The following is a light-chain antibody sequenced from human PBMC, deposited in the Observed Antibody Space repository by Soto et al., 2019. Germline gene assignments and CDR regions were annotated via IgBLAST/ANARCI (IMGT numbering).Light chain of an antibody. Sequence: IQLTQSPSSLSASVGDIVTITCRASQGIGSFLAWYQQKPGKAPKRLIYAASTLQSGVPSRFSGSGSGTEFTLTISSLQPEDFATYYCLQHNSYPRTFGQGTKVDIK. CDR2: AAS. V-gene: IGKV1-9*01. CDR3: LQHNSYPRT. J-gene: IGKJ1*01. CDR1: QGIGSF.